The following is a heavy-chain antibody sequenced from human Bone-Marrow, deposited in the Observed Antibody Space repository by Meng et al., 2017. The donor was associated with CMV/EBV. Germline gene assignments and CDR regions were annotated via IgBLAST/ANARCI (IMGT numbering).Heavy chain of an antibody. CDR3: AKDPQGGTTWFDP. D-gene: IGHD1-7*01. CDR2: IWYDGSNK. J-gene: IGHJ5*02. Sequence: GESQKISCAASGFTFSSYGMHWVRQAPGKGLEWVAVIWYDGSNKYYADSVKGRFTISRDNSKNTLYLQMNSLRAEDTAVYYCAKDPQGGTTWFDPWGQGTLVTVSS. V-gene: IGHV3-33*06. CDR1: GFTFSSYG.